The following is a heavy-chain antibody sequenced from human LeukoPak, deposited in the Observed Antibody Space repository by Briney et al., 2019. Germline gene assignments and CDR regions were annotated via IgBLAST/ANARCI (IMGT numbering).Heavy chain of an antibody. CDR3: ARDPSAVAAGWFDP. CDR2: IYTSGST. V-gene: IGHV4-4*07. D-gene: IGHD6-19*01. J-gene: IGHJ5*02. Sequence: SETLSLTCTVSGGSISSFYWSWIRQPAGKGLEWIGRIYTSGSTNYNPSLKSRVTISVDTSKNQFSLKLSSVTAADTAVYYCARDPSAVAAGWFDPWGQGTLVTVSS. CDR1: GGSISSFY.